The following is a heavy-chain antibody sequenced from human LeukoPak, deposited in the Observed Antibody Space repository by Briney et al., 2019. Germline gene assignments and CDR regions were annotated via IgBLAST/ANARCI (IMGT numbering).Heavy chain of an antibody. CDR1: GFSFGSYA. V-gene: IGHV3-23*03. Sequence: AGGSLRLSCAASGFSFGSYAMNWVRQAPGEGLEWVSVIYIGGRTYYADSVTGRFTISRDNSKNTLYLQMNSLRAEDTAVYYCARCLGGDYVSDTYWYFDLWGRGTLVTVSS. J-gene: IGHJ2*01. D-gene: IGHD4-17*01. CDR2: IYIGGRT. CDR3: ARCLGGDYVSDTYWYFDL.